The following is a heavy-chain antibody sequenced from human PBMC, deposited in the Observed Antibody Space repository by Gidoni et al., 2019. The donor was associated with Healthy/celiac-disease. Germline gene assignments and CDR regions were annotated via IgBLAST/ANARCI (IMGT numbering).Heavy chain of an antibody. V-gene: IGHV3-30*18. J-gene: IGHJ1*01. Sequence: QVQLVESGGGVVQPGRSLRLSCAASGFTFSSYGMTWVRQAPGKGLEWVAVRSYDGSNKYYADSVKGRFTISRDNSKNTLYLQMNSLRAEDTAVYYCAKWGLYFQHWGQGTLVTVSS. CDR3: AKWGLYFQH. CDR2: RSYDGSNK. CDR1: GFTFSSYG. D-gene: IGHD1-26*01.